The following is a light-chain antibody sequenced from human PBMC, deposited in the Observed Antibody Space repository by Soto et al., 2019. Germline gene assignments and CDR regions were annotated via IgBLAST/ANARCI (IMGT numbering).Light chain of an antibody. Sequence: EIVLTQSPGTLSLSPGERATLSCRASQSVSSSYLAWYQQKPGKAPKLLIYDASSRATGIPDRFSGSGSGTDFTLTISRLEPEDFAVFYCQQYGSSITFGQGTRLEIK. CDR1: QSVSSSY. CDR2: DAS. J-gene: IGKJ5*01. V-gene: IGKV3-20*01. CDR3: QQYGSSIT.